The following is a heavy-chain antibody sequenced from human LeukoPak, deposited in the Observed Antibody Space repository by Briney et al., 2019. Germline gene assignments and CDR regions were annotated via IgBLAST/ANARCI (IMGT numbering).Heavy chain of an antibody. J-gene: IGHJ5*02. D-gene: IGHD2-15*01. CDR3: ARSYAVVAGLANWFDP. Sequence: SETLSLTCTVSGVSISSGGYYWSWIRQHPGKGLEWIGYIYYSGTTYYNPSLESRVTISVDTSKNQFSLKLSSLTAADTAMYYCARSYAVVAGLANWFDPWGQGTLVTVSS. V-gene: IGHV4-31*03. CDR1: GVSISSGGYY. CDR2: IYYSGTT.